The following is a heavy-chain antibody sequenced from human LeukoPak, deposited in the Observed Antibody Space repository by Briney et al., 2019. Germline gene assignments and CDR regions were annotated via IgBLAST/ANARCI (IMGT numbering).Heavy chain of an antibody. V-gene: IGHV1-46*01. J-gene: IGHJ4*02. CDR1: GHTFTSYY. D-gene: IGHD3-22*01. CDR2: INPSGGST. Sequence: ASVKVSCKASGHTFTSYYMHWVRQAPGQGLEWMGIINPSGGSTSYAQKFQGRVTMTRDTSTSTLYMELSSLRSEDTAVYYCARDARGNSYDSRGYYYPLGYWGQGTLVTVSS. CDR3: ARDARGNSYDSRGYYYPLGY.